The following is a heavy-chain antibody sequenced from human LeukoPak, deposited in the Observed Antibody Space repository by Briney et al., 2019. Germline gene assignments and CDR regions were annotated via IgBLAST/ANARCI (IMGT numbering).Heavy chain of an antibody. J-gene: IGHJ4*02. CDR3: ARDSSGPGY. Sequence: GGSLRLSCAASGFTVNNNYMSWVRQAPGRGLEWVSVIYSDGGTFYADSVKGRFTTSRDSSKNTLYLQMNSLRAEDTAVYYCARDSSGPGYWGQGTLVTVSS. V-gene: IGHV3-53*01. D-gene: IGHD6-19*01. CDR1: GFTVNNNY. CDR2: IYSDGGT.